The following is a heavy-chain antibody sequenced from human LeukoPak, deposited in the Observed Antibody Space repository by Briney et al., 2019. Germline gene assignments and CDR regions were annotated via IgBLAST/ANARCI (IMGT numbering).Heavy chain of an antibody. Sequence: GGSLRLSCAASGFTFTTYSMNWVRQAPGKGLEWVSSITSSSTSMYYADSVKGRFTISRDNAKNSLYLQMNSLKSEDTAVYYCATGTPFYTSGSAAFDIWGQGTLVTVSS. CDR1: GFTFTTYS. CDR2: ITSSSTSM. CDR3: ATGTPFYTSGSAAFDI. D-gene: IGHD3-10*01. V-gene: IGHV3-21*03. J-gene: IGHJ3*02.